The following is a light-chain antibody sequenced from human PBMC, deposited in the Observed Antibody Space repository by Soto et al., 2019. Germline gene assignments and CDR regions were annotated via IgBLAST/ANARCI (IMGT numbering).Light chain of an antibody. V-gene: IGKV3-15*01. CDR2: GAS. CDR1: QSVSSH. CDR3: YQYNYWPPIT. J-gene: IGKJ5*01. Sequence: EVEITQSAGSRSLSPGKRATLSCSARQSVSSHLAWYQQKPGQAPRLLIYGASTRATGIPARFSGSGSGTEFTLTISGLQSPAFAVYYWYQYNYWPPITFGQVTRLEIK.